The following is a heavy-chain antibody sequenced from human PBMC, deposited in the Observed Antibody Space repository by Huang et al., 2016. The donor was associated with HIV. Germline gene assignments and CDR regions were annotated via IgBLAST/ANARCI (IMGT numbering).Heavy chain of an antibody. CDR3: ASRTTVTTTSNYHYFYMDV. CDR1: GGSISSSSYY. V-gene: IGHV4-39*01. D-gene: IGHD4-17*01. J-gene: IGHJ6*03. Sequence: QLQLQESGPGLVKPSETLSLTCTVSGGSISSSSYYWGWFRQSPGKGLEWIGSIYYIGNGYYNPSLKSRVTMSVDRSSNQFSLKMRSVTAADTAVYYCASRTTVTTTSNYHYFYMDVWGKGTTVIVSS. CDR2: IYYIGNG.